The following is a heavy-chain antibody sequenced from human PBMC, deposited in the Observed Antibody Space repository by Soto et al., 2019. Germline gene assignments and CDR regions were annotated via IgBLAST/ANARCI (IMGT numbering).Heavy chain of an antibody. V-gene: IGHV1-69*12. D-gene: IGHD5-18*01. CDR2: IIPMFGTA. Sequence: QVQLVQSGAEVKKPESSVKVSCKAPGGTFSTYAISWVRQAPGQGLEWMGGIIPMFGTANYAQRFQDRVTITADESTHTVHMELSSLRSEDTAVYFCASGIQLWLRRIHTGYPGWGQGTLVTVSS. CDR3: ASGIQLWLRRIHTGYPG. J-gene: IGHJ4*02. CDR1: GGTFSTYA.